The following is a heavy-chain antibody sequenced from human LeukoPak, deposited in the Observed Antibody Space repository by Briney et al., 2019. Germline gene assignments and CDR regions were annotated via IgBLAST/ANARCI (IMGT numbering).Heavy chain of an antibody. CDR1: GFTFSNAW. CDR3: TSRSHMFGGAFDI. D-gene: IGHD3-16*01. V-gene: IGHV3-15*01. CDR2: IKSKTDGGTT. J-gene: IGHJ3*02. Sequence: KPGGSLRLSCAASGFTFSNAWMSWVRRAPGRGLEWVGRIKSKTDGGTTDYAAPVKGSFTISRDDSKNTLSLQMNSLKTEDTAVYYCTSRSHMFGGAFDIWGQGTMVTVSS.